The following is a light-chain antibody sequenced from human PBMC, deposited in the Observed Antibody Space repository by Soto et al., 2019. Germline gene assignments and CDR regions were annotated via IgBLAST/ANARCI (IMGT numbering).Light chain of an antibody. Sequence: ENVLTQSPSTVSLSPGERATLSCRASQSVSSYLAWYQQKPGQAPRLLIYDASNRATGIPARFSGSGSGTDFTLTISSLEPEDFAVYYCQQRYNWPITFGQGTRLEIK. CDR1: QSVSSY. J-gene: IGKJ5*01. CDR2: DAS. CDR3: QQRYNWPIT. V-gene: IGKV3-11*01.